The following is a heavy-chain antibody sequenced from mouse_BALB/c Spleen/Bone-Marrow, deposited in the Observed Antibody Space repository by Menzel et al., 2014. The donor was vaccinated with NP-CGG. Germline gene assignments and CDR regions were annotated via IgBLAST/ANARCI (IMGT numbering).Heavy chain of an antibody. CDR1: GFNIKDTY. CDR2: IDPANADT. CDR3: VRAARTFDY. D-gene: IGHD3-1*01. Sequence: VQLQQSGAELVKPGASVKLPCTASGFNIKDTYIHWVKQKPEQGLEWIGRIDPANADTKYGPKFQGKATITADTSSNTVYLQFISLTSEDTAIYYCVRAARTFDYWGQGTTLTVSS. J-gene: IGHJ2*01. V-gene: IGHV14-3*02.